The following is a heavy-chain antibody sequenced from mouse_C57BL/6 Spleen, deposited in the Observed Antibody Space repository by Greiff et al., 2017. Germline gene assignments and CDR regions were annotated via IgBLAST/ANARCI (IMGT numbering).Heavy chain of an antibody. Sequence: VKLMESGPELVKPGASVKISCKASGYAFSSSWMNWVKQRPGQGLEWIGRIYPGDGDTNYNGKFKGKATLTADKSSSTAYMQLSSLTSDDSAVYFCARGAMDYWGQGTSVTVSS. J-gene: IGHJ4*01. CDR1: GYAFSSSW. CDR2: IYPGDGDT. V-gene: IGHV1-82*01. CDR3: ARGAMDY.